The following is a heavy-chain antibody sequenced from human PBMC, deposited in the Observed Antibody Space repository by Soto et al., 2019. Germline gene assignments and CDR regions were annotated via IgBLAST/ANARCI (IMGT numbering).Heavy chain of an antibody. J-gene: IGHJ6*02. V-gene: IGHV1-69*04. Sequence: SVKVSCKASGGTFSSYTISWVRQAPGRGLEWMGRIIPILGIANYAQKFQGRVTITADKSTSTAYMELSSLRSEDTAVYYCARDNSPVSSGYRIDYYYYGMDVWGQGTTVTVSS. CDR2: IIPILGIA. D-gene: IGHD3-22*01. CDR1: GGTFSSYT. CDR3: ARDNSPVSSGYRIDYYYYGMDV.